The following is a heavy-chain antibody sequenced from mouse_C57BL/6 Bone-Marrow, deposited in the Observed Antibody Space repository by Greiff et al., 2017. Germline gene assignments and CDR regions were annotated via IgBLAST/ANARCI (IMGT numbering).Heavy chain of an antibody. CDR3: ARLLRAY. D-gene: IGHD1-1*01. V-gene: IGHV1-81*01. CDR1: GYTFTSYG. J-gene: IGHJ3*01. CDR2: IYPRSGNT. Sequence: QVQLKESGAELARPGASVKLSCKASGYTFTSYGISWVKQRTGQGLEWIGEIYPRSGNTYYNEKFKGKATLTADKSSSTAYMELRSLTSEDSAVYFCARLLRAYWGQGTLVTVSA.